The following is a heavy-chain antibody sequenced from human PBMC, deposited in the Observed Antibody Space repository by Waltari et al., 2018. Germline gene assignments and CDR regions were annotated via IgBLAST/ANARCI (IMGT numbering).Heavy chain of an antibody. CDR3: AGTALHTKIAFDS. CDR2: IYYSGST. Sequence: QVQLQESGPGLVKPSETLSLTCTVSGGSINTFYWNWIRQPPGKGLEWIGNIYYSGSTNYSPSLKSRVTISVDTSKNQFSLRVSSVTATDTAVYYCAGTALHTKIAFDSWGQGTQVTVSA. D-gene: IGHD2-21*01. CDR1: GGSINTFY. J-gene: IGHJ4*02. V-gene: IGHV4-59*08.